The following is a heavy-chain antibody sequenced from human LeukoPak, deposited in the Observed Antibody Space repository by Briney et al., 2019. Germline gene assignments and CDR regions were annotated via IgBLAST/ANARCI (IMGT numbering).Heavy chain of an antibody. CDR3: AGGVTVDFWSGYYPPHFFN. Sequence: SETLSLTCAVSGGSISSYYWSWVRQPPGKGLEWIGYIYYSGGTKYNPSLTSRVTTSLDTSTNKFSLKLSSVTAADTAAYYCAGGVTVDFWSGYYPPHFFNWGEGDLVTVSS. D-gene: IGHD3-3*01. V-gene: IGHV4-59*01. CDR2: IYYSGGT. CDR1: GGSISSYY. J-gene: IGHJ4*02.